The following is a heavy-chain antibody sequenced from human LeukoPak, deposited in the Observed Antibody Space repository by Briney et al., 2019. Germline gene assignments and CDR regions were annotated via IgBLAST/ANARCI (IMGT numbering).Heavy chain of an antibody. J-gene: IGHJ5*02. CDR3: ARVVDPGGDYFGWFDP. CDR2: ISYDGSNK. V-gene: IGHV3-30-3*01. Sequence: PGGSLRLSCAASGFTFSSYAIHWVRQAPGKGLEWVAVISYDGSNKYYADSVKGRFTISRDNSKNTLYLQMNSLRAEDTAVYYCARVVDPGGDYFGWFDPWGQGTLVTVSS. CDR1: GFTFSSYA. D-gene: IGHD4-17*01.